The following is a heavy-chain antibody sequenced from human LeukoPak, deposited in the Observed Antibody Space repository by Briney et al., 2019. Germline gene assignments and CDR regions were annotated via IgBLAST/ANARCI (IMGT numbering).Heavy chain of an antibody. D-gene: IGHD3-10*01. CDR3: ARLSKAGALSMVRGVIRRKNWFDP. CDR2: TNHSGST. V-gene: IGHV4-34*01. J-gene: IGHJ5*02. CDR1: GGSFSDYY. Sequence: SETLSLTCAVYGGSFSDYYWSWIRQPPGKGLEWIGETNHSGSTNYNPSLKSRVTISVDTSKNQFSLKLSSVTAADTAVYYCARLSKAGALSMVRGVIRRKNWFDPWGQGTLVTVSS.